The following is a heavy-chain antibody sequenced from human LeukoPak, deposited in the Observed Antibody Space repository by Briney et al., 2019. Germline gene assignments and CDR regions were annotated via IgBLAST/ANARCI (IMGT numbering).Heavy chain of an antibody. CDR3: ARRFSIAARPGFDY. Sequence: PSETLSLTCTVSGGSISSYYWSWIRQPPGKGLEWIGYIYYSGSTYYNPSLKSRVTISVDTSKNQFSLKLSSVTAADTAVYYCARRFSIAARPGFDYWGQGTLVTVSS. J-gene: IGHJ4*02. V-gene: IGHV4-59*08. CDR2: IYYSGST. CDR1: GGSISSYY. D-gene: IGHD6-6*01.